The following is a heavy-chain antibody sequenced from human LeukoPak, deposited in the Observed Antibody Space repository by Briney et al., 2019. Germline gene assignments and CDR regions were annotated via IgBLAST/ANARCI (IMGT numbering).Heavy chain of an antibody. Sequence: SETLSLTCTVSGGSISSYYWSWIRQPPGKGLEWIGYIYYSGSTNYNPSLKGRVTISVDTSKNQFSLKLSSVTAADTAVYYCARIPTLGDYGESYADYWGQGTLVTVSS. CDR2: IYYSGST. V-gene: IGHV4-59*12. J-gene: IGHJ4*02. CDR3: ARIPTLGDYGESYADY. D-gene: IGHD4-17*01. CDR1: GGSISSYY.